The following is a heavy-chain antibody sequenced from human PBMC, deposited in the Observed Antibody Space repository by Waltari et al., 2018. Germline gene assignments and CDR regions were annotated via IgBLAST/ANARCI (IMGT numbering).Heavy chain of an antibody. Sequence: QVQLVQSGAEVKKPGSSVKVSCKASGGTFSSYAISWVRRAPGQGLEWMGGIIPIFGTANYAQKFQGRVTITTDESTSTAYMELSSLRSEDTAVYYCARDLRVGYYDSSGLDYWGQGTLVTVSS. CDR2: IIPIFGTA. CDR1: GGTFSSYA. V-gene: IGHV1-69*05. J-gene: IGHJ4*02. CDR3: ARDLRVGYYDSSGLDY. D-gene: IGHD3-22*01.